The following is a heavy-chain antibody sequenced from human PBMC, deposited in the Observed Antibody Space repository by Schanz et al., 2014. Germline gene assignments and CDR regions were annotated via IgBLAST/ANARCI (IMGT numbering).Heavy chain of an antibody. V-gene: IGHV3-30*03. CDR1: GFTFSGYG. CDR3: AGAAYCRGAGCALYYALDV. Sequence: VQLLESGGGLVQPGGSLRLSCAASGFTFSGYGMHWVRQAPGKGLEWVAIISYDGRHKNYADSVKGRFTISRDNSKNTLHLQMNSLRAEDTGVYYCAGAAYCRGAGCALYYALDVWGQGTTVTVSS. CDR2: ISYDGRHK. J-gene: IGHJ6*02. D-gene: IGHD2-15*01.